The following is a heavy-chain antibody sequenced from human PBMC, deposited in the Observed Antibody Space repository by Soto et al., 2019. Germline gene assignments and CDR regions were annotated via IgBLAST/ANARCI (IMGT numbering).Heavy chain of an antibody. CDR1: GSRFSNYV. V-gene: IGHV1-69*06. CDR3: AREGRGKKAGYNGLVSLGY. Sequence: ASVKVSCKVSGSRFSNYVISWVRQAPGHGLEWLGRIIPIFNSTKYAQSFQGRVTITADKSTSTASLELSSLRSDDTAVYYCAREGRGKKAGYNGLVSLGYWGQGTLVRSPQ. D-gene: IGHD2-2*02. CDR2: IIPIFNST. J-gene: IGHJ4*02.